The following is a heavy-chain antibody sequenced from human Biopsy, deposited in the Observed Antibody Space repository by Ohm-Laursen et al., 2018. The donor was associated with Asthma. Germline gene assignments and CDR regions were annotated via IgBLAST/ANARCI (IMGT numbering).Heavy chain of an antibody. CDR2: HDHEEGGT. CDR1: GYSLTDLS. Sequence: SVKVSCKISGYSLTDLSMHWVRQAPGQGLEWMGGHDHEEGGTVNARRFQGRVTVTEDTSTDTAYMELSSLSSDDTAVYYCAPDFPKDYVRYNFQFWGQGTLVTVSS. V-gene: IGHV1-24*01. CDR3: APDFPKDYVRYNFQF. J-gene: IGHJ4*02. D-gene: IGHD4-17*01.